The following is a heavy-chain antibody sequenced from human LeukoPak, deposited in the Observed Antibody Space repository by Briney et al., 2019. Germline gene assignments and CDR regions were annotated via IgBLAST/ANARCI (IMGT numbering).Heavy chain of an antibody. CDR2: IIGSCGST. Sequence: GVSLRLSCAASGFTFSSYAMSWVRQAPGKGLVGVSAIIGSCGSTYYADSVKGRFTIYRDNSKNTLYLQMNSLRAEDTAVYYCAKDRALMVQGVIPVWGQGTLVTVSS. CDR3: AKDRALMVQGVIPV. CDR1: GFTFSSYA. J-gene: IGHJ4*02. V-gene: IGHV3-23*01. D-gene: IGHD3-10*01.